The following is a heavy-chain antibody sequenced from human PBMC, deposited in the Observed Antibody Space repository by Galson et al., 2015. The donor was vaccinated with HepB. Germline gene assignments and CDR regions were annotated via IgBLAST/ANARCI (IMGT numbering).Heavy chain of an antibody. V-gene: IGHV4-39*01. CDR3: VYYDSSGYYDAFDI. CDR2: IYYSGTT. J-gene: IGHJ3*02. D-gene: IGHD3-22*01. Sequence: SETLSLTCTVSGGSISSSSYYWGWIRQPPGKGLEWIGGIYYSGTTYYNPSLKSRVTISVDTSKNQFSLKLSSVTAADTAVYYCVYYDSSGYYDAFDIWGQGTLLTVSS. CDR1: GGSISSSSYY.